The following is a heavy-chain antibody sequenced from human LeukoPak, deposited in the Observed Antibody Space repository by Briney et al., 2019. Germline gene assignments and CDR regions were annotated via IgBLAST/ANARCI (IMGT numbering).Heavy chain of an antibody. CDR3: AKDLEGAAGFPNWFDP. D-gene: IGHD6-13*01. Sequence: PGGSLRLSCAAFGFTFSSYGMHWVRQAPGRGLEWMAFIQYDGSNKFYADSVKGRFTISRDNSKNTLYLQMNSLRAEDTAVYYCAKDLEGAAGFPNWFDPWGQGTLVTVSS. CDR2: IQYDGSNK. CDR1: GFTFSSYG. J-gene: IGHJ5*02. V-gene: IGHV3-30*02.